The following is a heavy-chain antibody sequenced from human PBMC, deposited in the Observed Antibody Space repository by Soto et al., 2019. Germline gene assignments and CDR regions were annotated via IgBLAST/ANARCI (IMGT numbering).Heavy chain of an antibody. V-gene: IGHV1-69*12. Sequence: QVQLVQSGAEVKKPGSSVRVSCKASGGTFSSYAISWVRQAPGQGLEWMGGIIPIFGTANYAQKFQGRVTITADESTSTAYMELSSLRSEDTAVYYCAREMGDGYTPWYFDLWGRGTLVTVSS. CDR1: GGTFSSYA. CDR3: AREMGDGYTPWYFDL. CDR2: IIPIFGTA. J-gene: IGHJ2*01. D-gene: IGHD5-12*01.